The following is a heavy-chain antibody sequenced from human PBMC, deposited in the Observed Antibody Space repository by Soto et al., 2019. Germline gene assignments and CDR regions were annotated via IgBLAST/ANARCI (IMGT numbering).Heavy chain of an antibody. Sequence: EVQLVESGGGLVKPGGSLRLSCAASGFAFSSYNLNWVRQAPGKGLEWVSSISKDSTYISYADSVKGRFTISRDDAKNSLFLQMHSLRGEDTAVYYCARETSGYDFYFEYWGQGALVTVSS. CDR1: GFAFSSYN. J-gene: IGHJ4*02. D-gene: IGHD5-12*01. CDR2: ISKDSTYI. CDR3: ARETSGYDFYFEY. V-gene: IGHV3-21*06.